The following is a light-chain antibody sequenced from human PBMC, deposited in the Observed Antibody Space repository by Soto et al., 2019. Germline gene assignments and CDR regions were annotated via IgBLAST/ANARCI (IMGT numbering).Light chain of an antibody. CDR3: SSHTSSSVLI. CDR1: SSDVGAYNY. Sequence: QSALTQPASVSGSPGQSITISCTGTSSDVGAYNYVSWYQQHPGKAPKLIIYEVTNRPSGVSNRFSGSKSGNTASLTISGLQAEDEADYYCSSHTSSSVLIFGGGTKLTVL. V-gene: IGLV2-14*01. CDR2: EVT. J-gene: IGLJ2*01.